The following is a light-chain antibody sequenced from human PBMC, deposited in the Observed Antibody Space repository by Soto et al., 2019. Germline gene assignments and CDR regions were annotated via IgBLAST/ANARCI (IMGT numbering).Light chain of an antibody. CDR2: DTS. CDR3: LLSYNAARV. CDR1: TGAVTSNHH. V-gene: IGLV7-46*01. Sequence: QAVVTQEPSLTVSPGGTVTLTCGSSTGAVTSNHHPYWFQQKAGQAPRTLIYDTSNKHSWTPARFSGSLLGDEAALTLAGAQPEDEAQYYCLLSYNAARVFGGGTQLTVL. J-gene: IGLJ2*01.